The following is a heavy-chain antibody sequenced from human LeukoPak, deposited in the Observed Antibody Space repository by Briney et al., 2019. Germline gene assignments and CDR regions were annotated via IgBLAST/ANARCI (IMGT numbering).Heavy chain of an antibody. CDR3: ARTSSRTFDP. CDR2: IYSGGST. CDR1: GGSISSYY. Sequence: ETLSLTCTVSGGSISSYYWSWVRQAPGKGLECISVIYSGGSTDYADSVKGRLTISRDNSKNTLYLQMNSLRAEDTAVYYCARTSSRTFDPWGQGTLVTVSS. V-gene: IGHV3-53*01. J-gene: IGHJ5*02. D-gene: IGHD6-13*01.